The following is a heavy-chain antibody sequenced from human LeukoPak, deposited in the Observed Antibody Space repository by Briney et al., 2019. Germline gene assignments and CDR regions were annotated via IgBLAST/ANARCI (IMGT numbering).Heavy chain of an antibody. J-gene: IGHJ4*02. V-gene: IGHV4-4*02. CDR3: ARDPVPGLGVYLDY. CDR2: IYHSGGT. D-gene: IGHD2-2*01. CDR1: GDSISSNNW. Sequence: SETLSLTCAVSGDSISSNNWWSWVGQPPGRGPEWLGQIYHSGGTMYNPSLESRVTISLAKSMTHFSLKLRSVTAADTAVYYCARDPVPGLGVYLDYWGQGTLVIVYS.